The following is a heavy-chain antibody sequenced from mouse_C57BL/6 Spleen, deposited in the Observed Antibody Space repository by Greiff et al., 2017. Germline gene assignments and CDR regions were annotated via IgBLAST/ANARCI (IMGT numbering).Heavy chain of an antibody. D-gene: IGHD4-1*01. CDR3: ARSGANWDGLDY. J-gene: IGHJ2*01. Sequence: VKLLESGPELVKPGASVKISCKASGYAFSSSWMNWVKQRPGKGLEWIGRIYPGDGDTNYNGKFKGKATLTADKSSSTAYMQLSSLTSEDSAVYFCARSGANWDGLDYWGQGTTLTVSS. CDR2: IYPGDGDT. CDR1: GYAFSSSW. V-gene: IGHV1-82*01.